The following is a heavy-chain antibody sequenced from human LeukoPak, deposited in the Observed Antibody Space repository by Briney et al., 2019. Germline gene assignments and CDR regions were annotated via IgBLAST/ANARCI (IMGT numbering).Heavy chain of an antibody. CDR3: AGYQLRLYAFDI. D-gene: IGHD4-17*01. Sequence: SETLPLTCTVSGGSISSSSYYWGWIRQPPGKGLEWIGSIYYSGSTYYNPSLKSRVTISVDTSKNQFSLKLSSVTAADTAVYYCAGYQLRLYAFDIWGQGTMVTVSS. J-gene: IGHJ3*02. CDR2: IYYSGST. CDR1: GGSISSSSYY. V-gene: IGHV4-39*01.